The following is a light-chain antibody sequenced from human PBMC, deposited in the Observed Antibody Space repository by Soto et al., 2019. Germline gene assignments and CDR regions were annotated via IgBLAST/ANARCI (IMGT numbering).Light chain of an antibody. Sequence: QSVLTQPASVSGSPGQSITISCTGTSSDVGGYNYVSWYQQHPGKAPKLMIYEVSNRPSGVSNRFSGSKFGNTASLTISGLQAEDEADYYCSSYTSSSTPYVFGTRTKVTVL. J-gene: IGLJ1*01. CDR2: EVS. CDR1: SSDVGGYNY. CDR3: SSYTSSSTPYV. V-gene: IGLV2-14*01.